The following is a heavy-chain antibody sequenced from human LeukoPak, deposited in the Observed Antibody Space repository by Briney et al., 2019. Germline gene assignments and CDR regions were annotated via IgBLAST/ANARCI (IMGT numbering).Heavy chain of an antibody. CDR1: GFTVSSNY. V-gene: IGHV3-66*01. D-gene: IGHD1-26*01. J-gene: IGHJ3*02. CDR3: LTIVETTIDGFDI. Sequence: PGGPLRLSCAGSGFTVSSNYMSWVRQAPGKGLEWVSVIYSGGSTYYADSVKGRFTISRDNSKNTLYLQMNSLRAEDTAVYYCLTIVETTIDGFDIWGQGAMVTVSS. CDR2: IYSGGST.